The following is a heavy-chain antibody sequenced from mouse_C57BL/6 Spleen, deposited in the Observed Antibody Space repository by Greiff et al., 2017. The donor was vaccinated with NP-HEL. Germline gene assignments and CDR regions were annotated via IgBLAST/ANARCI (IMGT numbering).Heavy chain of an antibody. CDR3: ARDDPTGYYFDY. CDR1: GYTFTSYG. CDR2: IYPRSGNT. Sequence: VQLQQSGAELARPGASVKLSCKASGYTFTSYGISWVKQRTGQGLEWIGEIYPRSGNTYYNEKFKGKATLTADKSSSTAYLELRSLTSEDSAVYFCARDDPTGYYFDYWGQGTTLTVSS. V-gene: IGHV1-81*01. D-gene: IGHD1-1*01. J-gene: IGHJ2*01.